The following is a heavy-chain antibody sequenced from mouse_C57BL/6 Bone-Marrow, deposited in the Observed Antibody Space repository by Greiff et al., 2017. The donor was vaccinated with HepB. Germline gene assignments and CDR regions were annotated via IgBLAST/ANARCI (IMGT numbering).Heavy chain of an antibody. CDR2: INPSSGYT. V-gene: IGHV1-4*01. CDR1: GYTFTSYT. Sequence: QVQLQQSGAELARPGASVKMSCKASGYTFTSYTMHWVKQRPGQGLEWIGYINPSSGYTKYNQKFKDKATLTADKSSSTAYMQLRSLTSEDSAVYYCARHYGSSRWFAYWGQGTLVTVSA. J-gene: IGHJ3*01. CDR3: ARHYGSSRWFAY. D-gene: IGHD1-1*01.